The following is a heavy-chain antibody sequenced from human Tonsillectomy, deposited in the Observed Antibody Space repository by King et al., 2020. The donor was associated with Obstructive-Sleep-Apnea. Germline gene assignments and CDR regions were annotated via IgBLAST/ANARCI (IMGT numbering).Heavy chain of an antibody. Sequence: VQLVESGGGLVQPGRSLRLSCTASGFTFGDYAMSWFRQAPGKGLEWVGFIRSKAYGGTAEYAAFMKGRFTISRDDSKSIAYLQMNSLKTEDTAVYYCTRDRLILNYYDTSGYYRIGCYAFDIWGQGTMVTVSS. CDR2: IRSKAYGGTA. CDR3: TRDRLILNYYDTSGYYRIGCYAFDI. D-gene: IGHD3-22*01. J-gene: IGHJ3*02. V-gene: IGHV3-49*03. CDR1: GFTFGDYA.